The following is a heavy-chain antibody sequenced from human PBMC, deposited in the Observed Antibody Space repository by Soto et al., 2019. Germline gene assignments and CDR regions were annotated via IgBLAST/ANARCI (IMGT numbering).Heavy chain of an antibody. D-gene: IGHD3-22*01. CDR1: GFTFSGSA. J-gene: IGHJ4*02. Sequence: EVQLVESGGGLVQPGGSLKLSCAASGFTFSGSAMHWVRQASGKGLEWVGRIRSKANSYATAYAASVKGRFTISRDDSKNTAYPQMNSLKTEDTAVYYCTRRGGDSSDWGQGTLVTVSS. V-gene: IGHV3-73*02. CDR2: IRSKANSYAT. CDR3: TRRGGDSSD.